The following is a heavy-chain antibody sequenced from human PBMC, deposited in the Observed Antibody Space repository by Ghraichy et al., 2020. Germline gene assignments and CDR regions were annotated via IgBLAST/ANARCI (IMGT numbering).Heavy chain of an antibody. CDR3: AKGDCSGGSCYPDY. CDR2: ISWNSGSI. Sequence: LNISCAASGFTFDDYAMHWVRQAPGKGLEWVSGISWNSGSIGYADSVKGRFTISRDNAKNSLYLQMNSLRAEDTALYYCAKGDCSGGSCYPDYWGQGTLVTDSS. CDR1: GFTFDDYA. D-gene: IGHD2-15*01. V-gene: IGHV3-9*01. J-gene: IGHJ4*02.